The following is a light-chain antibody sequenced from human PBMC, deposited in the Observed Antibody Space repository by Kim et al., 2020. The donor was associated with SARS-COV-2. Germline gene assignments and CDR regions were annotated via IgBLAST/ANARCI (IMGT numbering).Light chain of an antibody. CDR2: QDA. J-gene: IGLJ2*01. CDR1: KVGDKY. CDR3: QAWDNSVTPVV. Sequence: SYELTQPPSVSVSPGQTASITCSGDKVGDKYTCWYQQKPGQSPVLVIYQDAKRPSGIPERFSGSNSGDTATLTISETQTVDEADYYCQAWDNSVTPVVFGGGTKLTV. V-gene: IGLV3-1*01.